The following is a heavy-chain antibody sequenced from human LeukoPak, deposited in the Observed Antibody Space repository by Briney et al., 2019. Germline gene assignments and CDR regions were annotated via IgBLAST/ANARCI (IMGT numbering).Heavy chain of an antibody. CDR2: FDPEDGET. V-gene: IGHV1-24*01. Sequence: APVKVSCKVSGYTLTELSMHWVRQAPGKGLEWMGGFDPEDGETIYAQKFQGRVTMTEDTSTDTAHMELSSLRSEDTAVYYCATSRLYGSGRKYGMDVWGQGTTVTVSS. J-gene: IGHJ6*02. CDR1: GYTLTELS. D-gene: IGHD3-10*01. CDR3: ATSRLYGSGRKYGMDV.